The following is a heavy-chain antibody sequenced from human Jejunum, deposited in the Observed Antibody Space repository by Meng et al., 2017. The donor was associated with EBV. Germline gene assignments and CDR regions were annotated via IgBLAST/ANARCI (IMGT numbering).Heavy chain of an antibody. D-gene: IGHD2-8*02. CDR3: ATFNCTVGTCSFDS. J-gene: IGHJ4*02. CDR1: GGSCSDYY. CDR2: IDHSGRT. V-gene: IGHV4-34*01. Sequence: QAQEQQWGAGPLRPSETLSLTCAVYGGSCSDYYWSWIRQPPGKGLEWIGEIDHSGRTNYNPSLKSRVTLSLLTSKDHFSLRLSSVTAADTAVYYCATFNCTVGTCSFDSWGQGTLVTVSS.